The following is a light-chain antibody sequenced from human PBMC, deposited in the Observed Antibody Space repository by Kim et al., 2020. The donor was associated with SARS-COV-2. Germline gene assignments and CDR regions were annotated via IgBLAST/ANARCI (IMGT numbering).Light chain of an antibody. CDR2: AAS. CDR1: QSISTY. J-gene: IGKJ3*01. Sequence: GSIGDRVTITCRASQSISTYLNWYKQKVGEAPELLIFAASNLQSGVPSRFSGNGSGTHFTLTISNLQPEDFATYYCHQSYSNPLTFGPGTKVDIK. CDR3: HQSYSNPLT. V-gene: IGKV1-39*01.